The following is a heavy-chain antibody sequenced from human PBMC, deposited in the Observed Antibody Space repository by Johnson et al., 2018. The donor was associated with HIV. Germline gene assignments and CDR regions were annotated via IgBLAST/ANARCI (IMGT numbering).Heavy chain of an antibody. V-gene: IGHV3-23*04. J-gene: IGHJ3*02. Sequence: EMQLVESGGGLVQPGGSLRLSCAASGFTFSSYAMSWVRQAPGKGLEWVSAISGSGGSTYYVDSVKGRFTISRDNSKKTLYLQMSSLRPEDTAVYYCAKETRDSRSAFDIWGQGTLVTVSS. CDR2: ISGSGGST. D-gene: IGHD4-11*01. CDR1: GFTFSSYA. CDR3: AKETRDSRSAFDI.